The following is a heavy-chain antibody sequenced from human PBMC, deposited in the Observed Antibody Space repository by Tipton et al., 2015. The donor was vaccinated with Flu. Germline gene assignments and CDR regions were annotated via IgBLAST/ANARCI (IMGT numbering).Heavy chain of an antibody. CDR3: AATTYYYGSGGHDY. CDR1: GYSISSRYY. Sequence: TLSLTCTVSGYSISSRYYWGWIRQPPGKGLEWIGCVYHGGTTYYNPSLKSRVAISLDTFKNQFSLKLTSVTAADAAVYCCAATTYYYGSGGHDYWGQGTLVTVSS. CDR2: VYHGGTT. D-gene: IGHD3-10*01. J-gene: IGHJ4*02. V-gene: IGHV4-38-2*02.